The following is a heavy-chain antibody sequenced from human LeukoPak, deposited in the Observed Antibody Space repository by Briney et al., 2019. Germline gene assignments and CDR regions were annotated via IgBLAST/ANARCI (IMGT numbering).Heavy chain of an antibody. J-gene: IGHJ4*02. Sequence: PGRSLRLSCAASGFTFSSYAMHWVRQAPGKGLEWVAVISYDGSNKYYADSVKGRFTISRDNSRNTLYLQMNNLSADDTAVYYCTKARYSNAWDYSDYWGQGTLVTVSS. D-gene: IGHD6-19*01. CDR3: TKARYSNAWDYSDY. CDR1: GFTFSSYA. CDR2: ISYDGSNK. V-gene: IGHV3-30*04.